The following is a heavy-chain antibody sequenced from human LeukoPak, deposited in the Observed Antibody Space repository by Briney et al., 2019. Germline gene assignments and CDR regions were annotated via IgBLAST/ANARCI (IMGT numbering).Heavy chain of an antibody. J-gene: IGHJ6*03. CDR1: GGSISDYY. CDR3: ARGDFCSSTNCYLRPMDV. D-gene: IGHD2-2*01. Sequence: SETLSLTCTVSGGSISDYYWNWIRQPPGKGLEWIGYIYYSGSTTYNPSLKSRVTMSVDTAKNQFSLKLRSVTAADTAVYYCARGDFCSSTNCYLRPMDVWGKGTTVAVSS. CDR2: IYYSGST. V-gene: IGHV4-59*01.